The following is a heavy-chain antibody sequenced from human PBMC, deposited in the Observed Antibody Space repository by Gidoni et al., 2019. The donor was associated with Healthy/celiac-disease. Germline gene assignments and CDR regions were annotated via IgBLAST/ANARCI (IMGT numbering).Heavy chain of an antibody. J-gene: IGHJ4*02. CDR3: ARGPYCSSTSCYGSDY. Sequence: QVQLQESAPGLVKPSETLSLTCTASGGSISIYYWSWIRQPQGKGLAWIGYIYYSGSTNYNPSLKSRVTISVDTSKNQFSLKLSSVTAADTAVYSCARGPYCSSTSCYGSDYWGQGTLVTVSS. CDR2: IYYSGST. D-gene: IGHD2-2*01. V-gene: IGHV4-59*01. CDR1: GGSISIYY.